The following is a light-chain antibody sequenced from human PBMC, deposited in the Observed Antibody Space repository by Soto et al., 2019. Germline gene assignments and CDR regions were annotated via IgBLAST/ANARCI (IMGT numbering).Light chain of an antibody. CDR1: SSDIGSYDF. Sequence: QSVLTQPASVSGSPGQSITISCTGTSSDIGSYDFVSWYQLHPGKAPKLMVFDISNRPSGVSYRFSGSKSGNTASLTISGLQAEDEADYFCSSYSSSTAYLFGSGTQLTVL. CDR3: SSYSSSTAYL. CDR2: DIS. V-gene: IGLV2-14*03. J-gene: IGLJ7*01.